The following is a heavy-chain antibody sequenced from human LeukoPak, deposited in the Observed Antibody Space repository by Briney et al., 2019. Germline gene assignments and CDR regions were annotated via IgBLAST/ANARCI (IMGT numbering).Heavy chain of an antibody. CDR3: STDPTY. J-gene: IGHJ4*02. Sequence: AGGSLRLSCAASGFTFSNAWMSCVRQAPGKGLEWLGRIKSKTEGGTTDYAAPVKGRFTISRDDSKNTVYLQMNRLITEDTAVYYCSTDPTYWGQGTLVTVSS. CDR1: GFTFSNAW. V-gene: IGHV3-15*01. CDR2: IKSKTEGGTT.